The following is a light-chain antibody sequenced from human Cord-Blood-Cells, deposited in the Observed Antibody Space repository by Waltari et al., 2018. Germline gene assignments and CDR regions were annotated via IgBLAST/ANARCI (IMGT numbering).Light chain of an antibody. CDR3: AAWDDSLNGLV. J-gene: IGLJ3*02. CDR2: SNN. CDR1: SSNLGSNT. V-gene: IGLV1-44*01. Sequence: QSVLTQPPSASGTPGQRVTIPCSGSSSNLGSNTVNWYQQLPGTAPKLLSYSNNQRPSGVPDRFSGSKSGTSASLAISGLQSEDEADYYCAAWDDSLNGLVFGGGTKLTVL.